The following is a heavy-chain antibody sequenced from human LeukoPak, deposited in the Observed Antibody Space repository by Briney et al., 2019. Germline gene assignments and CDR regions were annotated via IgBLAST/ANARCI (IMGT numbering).Heavy chain of an antibody. CDR2: ISNDGNEK. J-gene: IGHJ4*02. V-gene: IGHV3-30-3*01. D-gene: IGHD1-26*01. CDR1: GFTFSNHA. CDR3: ARDFTIGSYGSFDF. Sequence: HPGRSLRLSRAASGFTFSNHAMHWVRQAPGKGLEWVAVISNDGNEKYYADSVKGRFTISRDNSKNTLYLQMNSLRSEDMALFYCARDFTIGSYGSFDFWGQGTLVTVSS.